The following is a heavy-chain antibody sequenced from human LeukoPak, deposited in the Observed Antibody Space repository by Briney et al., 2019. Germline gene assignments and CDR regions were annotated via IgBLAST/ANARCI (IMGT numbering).Heavy chain of an antibody. J-gene: IGHJ6*02. V-gene: IGHV3-23*01. CDR2: ISGSGGST. D-gene: IGHD1-1*01. CDR1: GFTFSSYA. CDR3: ARDAGTYYYYGMDV. Sequence: GGSLRLSCAASGFTFSSYAMSWVRQAPGKGLEWVSSISGSGGSTYYADSVKGRFTISRDNSKNTLYLQMNSLRAEDTAVYYCARDAGTYYYYGMDVWAKGPRSPSP.